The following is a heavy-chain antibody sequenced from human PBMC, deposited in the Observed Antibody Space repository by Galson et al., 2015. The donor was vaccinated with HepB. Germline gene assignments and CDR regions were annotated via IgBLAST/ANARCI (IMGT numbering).Heavy chain of an antibody. CDR2: IKPSGGST. V-gene: IGHV1-46*01. CDR3: AREEYDSSGYYPDY. D-gene: IGHD3-22*01. CDR1: GYTFTSHY. Sequence: SVKVSCKASGYTFTSHYMHWVRQAPGQGPEWMGIIKPSGGSTTYAQKFRGRVTMTTDTSTSTVYLELTSLRSEDTAVYYCAREEYDSSGYYPDYWGQGTLVTVSS. J-gene: IGHJ4*02.